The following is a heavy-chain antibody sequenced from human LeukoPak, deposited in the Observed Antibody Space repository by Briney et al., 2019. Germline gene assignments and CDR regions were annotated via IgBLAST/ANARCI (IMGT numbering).Heavy chain of an antibody. D-gene: IGHD1-26*01. CDR1: GGSTSSYY. J-gene: IGHJ3*02. Sequence: SETLSLTCNVSGGSTSSYYWSWIRQPPGKGLEWIGYISTSGSTNYNPSLKSRVTISVDTSKNQSSLKLSSVTVADTAVYYCARLWRSSGSPTAFDIWGQGTMVTVSS. V-gene: IGHV4-4*09. CDR2: ISTSGST. CDR3: ARLWRSSGSPTAFDI.